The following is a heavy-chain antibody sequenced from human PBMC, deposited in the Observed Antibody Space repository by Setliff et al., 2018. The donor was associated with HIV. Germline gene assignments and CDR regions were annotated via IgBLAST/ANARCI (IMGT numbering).Heavy chain of an antibody. D-gene: IGHD3-10*01. CDR3: TTDLIIRGVIIDGALR. J-gene: IGHJ4*02. Sequence: GGSLRLSCAVSGITFGNAWMSWVRQAPGKGLEWVGRIKSKADGGATDYAAPVKGRFSISRDDSKNMLYLQMNSLETEDTAVYYCTTDLIIRGVIIDGALRWGQGTLVTAPQ. V-gene: IGHV3-15*01. CDR1: GITFGNAW. CDR2: IKSKADGGAT.